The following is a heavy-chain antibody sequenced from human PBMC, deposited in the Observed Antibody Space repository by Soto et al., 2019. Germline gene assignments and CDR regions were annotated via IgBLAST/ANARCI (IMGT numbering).Heavy chain of an antibody. D-gene: IGHD2-15*01. CDR1: GGTFSSYT. Sequence: SVKVSCKASGGTFSSYTISWVRQAPGQGLEWMGRIIPILGIANYAQKFQGRVTITADKSTSTAYMELSSLRSEDTAVYYCARLFCSGGSCYLRDAFDIWGQGTMVTVSS. J-gene: IGHJ3*02. CDR2: IIPILGIA. CDR3: ARLFCSGGSCYLRDAFDI. V-gene: IGHV1-69*02.